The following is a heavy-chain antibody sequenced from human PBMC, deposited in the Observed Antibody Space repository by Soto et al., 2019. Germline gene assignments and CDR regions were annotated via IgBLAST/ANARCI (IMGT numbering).Heavy chain of an antibody. V-gene: IGHV3-23*01. CDR2: FSGRDATT. CDR1: GFPFRSYT. Sequence: EVQLSESGGGLVQPGGSLRLSCAASGFPFRSYTMSWVRQAPGKGLEWVSSFSGRDATTYYADSVKGRFTISRDNSKYTLYLQMNSLRAEDTALYFCVRTIVGDTKGVWFDPCGQGALVTGSS. J-gene: IGHJ5*02. D-gene: IGHD1-26*01. CDR3: VRTIVGDTKGVWFDP.